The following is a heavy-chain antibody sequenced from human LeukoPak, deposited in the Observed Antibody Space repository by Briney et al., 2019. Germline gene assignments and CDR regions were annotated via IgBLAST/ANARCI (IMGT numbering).Heavy chain of an antibody. Sequence: ASVKVSCKASGYTFTSYAMNWVRQAPGQGLEWMGWIHPSTGNPTYARGFTGRFVFSLDTSVSTTYLQISSLKAEDTAVYYCARAFQRLGELSLPDYWGQGTLVTVSS. J-gene: IGHJ4*02. CDR2: IHPSTGNP. V-gene: IGHV7-4-1*02. CDR1: GYTFTSYA. D-gene: IGHD3-16*02. CDR3: ARAFQRLGELSLPDY.